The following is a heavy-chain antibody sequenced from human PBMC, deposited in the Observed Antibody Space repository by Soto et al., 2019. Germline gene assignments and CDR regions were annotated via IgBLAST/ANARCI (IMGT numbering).Heavy chain of an antibody. V-gene: IGHV3-30*18. CDR2: ISYDGSNK. Sequence: QVQLVESGGGVVQPGRSLRLSCAASGFTFSSYGMHWVRQAPGKGLEWVAVISYDGSNKYYADSVKGRFTISRDNSKNTLYLQMNSLRAEDTAVYYCAKDGITGTTDYYYYGMDVWGQGTTVTVSS. J-gene: IGHJ6*02. CDR1: GFTFSSYG. D-gene: IGHD1-7*01. CDR3: AKDGITGTTDYYYYGMDV.